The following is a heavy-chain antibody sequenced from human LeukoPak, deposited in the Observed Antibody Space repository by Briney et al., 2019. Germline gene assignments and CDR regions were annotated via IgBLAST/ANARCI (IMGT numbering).Heavy chain of an antibody. V-gene: IGHV4-39*07. Sequence: SETLSLTCTVSGGSISSIYYAWGWIRQPPGKGLEWIGSIFYSENTYYNPSLKSRVIISLDTSKNQFSLKLSSVTAADTAVYYCARTTGGSWYYFDYWGQGTLVTVSS. D-gene: IGHD2-8*02. CDR3: ARTTGGSWYYFDY. J-gene: IGHJ4*02. CDR1: GGSISSIYYA. CDR2: IFYSENT.